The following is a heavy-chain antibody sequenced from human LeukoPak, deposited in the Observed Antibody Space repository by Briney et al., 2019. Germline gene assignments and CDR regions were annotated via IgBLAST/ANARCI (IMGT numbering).Heavy chain of an antibody. V-gene: IGHV4-4*02. Sequence: SGTLSLTCAVSGGSISSSNWWSWVRQPPGKGLEWIGEIYHSGSTNYNPSLKSRVTISVDKSKNQFSLKLSSVTAAGTAVYYCARARSMVRGVIISGLNWFDPWGQGTLVTVSS. CDR3: ARARSMVRGVIISGLNWFDP. J-gene: IGHJ5*02. CDR2: IYHSGST. CDR1: GGSISSSNW. D-gene: IGHD3-10*01.